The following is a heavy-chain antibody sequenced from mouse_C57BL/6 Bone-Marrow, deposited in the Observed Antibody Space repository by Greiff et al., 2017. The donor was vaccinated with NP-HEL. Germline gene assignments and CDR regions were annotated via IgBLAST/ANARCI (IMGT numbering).Heavy chain of an antibody. J-gene: IGHJ1*03. CDR3: ARHNGGYFDV. CDR2: ISNGGGST. Sequence: VVESGGGLVQPGGSLKLSCAASGFTFSDYYMYWVRQTPEKRLEWVAYISNGGGSTYYPDTVKGRFTISRDNAKNTLYLQMSRLKSEDTAMYYCARHNGGYFDVWGTGTTVTVSS. V-gene: IGHV5-12*01. CDR1: GFTFSDYY.